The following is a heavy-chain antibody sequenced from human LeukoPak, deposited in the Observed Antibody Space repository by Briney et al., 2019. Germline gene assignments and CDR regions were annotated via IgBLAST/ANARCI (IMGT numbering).Heavy chain of an antibody. CDR2: ISSSSTI. CDR3: ARDDGYGDYTLFDY. D-gene: IGHD4-17*01. J-gene: IGHJ4*02. Sequence: GGSLRLSCAASGFTFSDYYMSWIRQAAGKGLEWVSYISSSSTIYYADSVKGRFTISRDNAKNSLYLQMNSLRDEDTAVYYCARDDGYGDYTLFDYWGQGTLVTVSS. V-gene: IGHV3-69-1*01. CDR1: GFTFSDYY.